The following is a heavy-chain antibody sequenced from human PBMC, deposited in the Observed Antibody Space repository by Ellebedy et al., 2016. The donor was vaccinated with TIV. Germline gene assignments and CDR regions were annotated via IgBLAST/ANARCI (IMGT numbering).Heavy chain of an antibody. D-gene: IGHD2-2*01. CDR3: AGRYDIVVVPAAIGSYYGMDV. V-gene: IGHV4-31*03. CDR1: GGSISSGGYY. J-gene: IGHJ6*02. CDR2: IYYSGST. Sequence: SETLSLTCTVSGGSISSGGYYWSWIRQHPGKGLEWIGYIYYSGSTYYNPSLKGRVTISVDTSKNQFSLKLSSVTAADTAVYYCAGRYDIVVVPAAIGSYYGMDVWGQGTTVTVSS.